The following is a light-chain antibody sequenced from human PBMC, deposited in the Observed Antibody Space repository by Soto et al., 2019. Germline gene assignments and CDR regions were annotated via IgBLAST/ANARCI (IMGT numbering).Light chain of an antibody. Sequence: EIVLTQSPGTLSLSPGERATLSCRASQSVSSSYLAWYQQKPGQAPRLLIYGASSRATGIPDRFSGSGSGTDFTLTISRLEPEDFAMYYCQQYGSSSWTFGPGPKVEIK. V-gene: IGKV3-20*01. J-gene: IGKJ1*01. CDR2: GAS. CDR3: QQYGSSSWT. CDR1: QSVSSSY.